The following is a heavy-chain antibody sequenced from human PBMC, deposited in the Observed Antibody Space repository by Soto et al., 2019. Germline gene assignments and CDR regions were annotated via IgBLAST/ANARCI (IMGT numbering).Heavy chain of an antibody. CDR1: GGSISSGGYY. CDR3: ARGNDYSNSLSYYYYYGMDV. CDR2: IYYSGST. V-gene: IGHV4-31*03. J-gene: IGHJ6*02. D-gene: IGHD4-4*01. Sequence: SETLSLTCTVSGGSISSGGYYWSWIRQHPGKGLEWIGYIYYSGSTYYNPSLKSRVTISVDTSKNQFSLKLSSVTAADTAVYYCARGNDYSNSLSYYYYYGMDVWGQGTTVTVSS.